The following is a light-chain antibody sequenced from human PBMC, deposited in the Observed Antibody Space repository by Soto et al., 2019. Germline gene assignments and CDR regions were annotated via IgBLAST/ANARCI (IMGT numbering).Light chain of an antibody. CDR3: NSYAGNSWV. CDR1: SSDVGGYNR. V-gene: IGLV2-8*01. J-gene: IGLJ3*02. CDR2: EVF. Sequence: ALTQPPSASGSPGQPVSISCTGTSSDVGGYNRVSWYQHHPGKAPKLIIYEVFKRPSGVPDRFSGSKSGNTASLTVSGLQAEDEADYYCNSYAGNSWVFGGGTKLTVL.